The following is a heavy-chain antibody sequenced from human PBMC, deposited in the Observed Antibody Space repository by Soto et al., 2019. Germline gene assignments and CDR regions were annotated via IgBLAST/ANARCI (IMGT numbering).Heavy chain of an antibody. D-gene: IGHD4-17*01. Sequence: QVQLVESGGGVVQPGRSLRLSCAASGFTFSSYGMHWVRQAPGKGLEWVAVISYDGSNKYYADSVKGRFTISRDNSKNTLYLQMNSLRAEDTAVYYCASYGMSDGFDIWGQGTMVTVSS. CDR2: ISYDGSNK. CDR3: ASYGMSDGFDI. V-gene: IGHV3-30*03. CDR1: GFTFSSYG. J-gene: IGHJ3*02.